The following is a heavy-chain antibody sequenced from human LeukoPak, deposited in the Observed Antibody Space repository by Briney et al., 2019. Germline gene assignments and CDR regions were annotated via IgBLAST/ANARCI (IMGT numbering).Heavy chain of an antibody. V-gene: IGHV3-21*01. CDR2: ISSSSSYI. CDR1: GFTFSNYW. CDR3: ARSTENYYGSGSDFDY. Sequence: GGSLRLSCAASGFTFSNYWMSWVRQAPGKGLEWVSSISSSSSYIYYADSVKGRFTISRDNAKNSLYLQMNSLRAEDTAVYYCARSTENYYGSGSDFDYWGQGTLVTVSS. D-gene: IGHD3-10*01. J-gene: IGHJ4*02.